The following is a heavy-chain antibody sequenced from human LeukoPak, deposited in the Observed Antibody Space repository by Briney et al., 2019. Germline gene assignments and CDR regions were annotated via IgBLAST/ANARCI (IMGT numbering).Heavy chain of an antibody. Sequence: SETLSLTCTVSGGSISGSGYYWAWIRQPPEKGLEWIGSIYYSGTTYFNPSLKSRITISIDTSKNQFSLKLSSVTAADTAVYYCARRKGQAARPLDYWGQGTLVTVSS. CDR2: IYYSGTT. D-gene: IGHD6-6*01. CDR3: ARRKGQAARPLDY. CDR1: GGSISGSGYY. J-gene: IGHJ4*02. V-gene: IGHV4-39*01.